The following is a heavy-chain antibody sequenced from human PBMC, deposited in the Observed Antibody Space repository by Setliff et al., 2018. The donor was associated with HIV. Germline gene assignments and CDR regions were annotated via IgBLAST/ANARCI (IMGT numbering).Heavy chain of an antibody. CDR3: ARELKGVYDSWSSSDPPYYFDN. V-gene: IGHV1-46*01. CDR2: INPSGGST. D-gene: IGHD3-3*01. J-gene: IGHJ4*02. Sequence: ASVKVSCKASGYTFTSYYLHWVRQAPGQGLEWMGLINPSGGSTTYAQKFLGRVTLTRDTSTSTVYMELSSLRSEDTAVYYCARELKGVYDSWSSSDPPYYFDNWGQGTLVTVSS. CDR1: GYTFTSYY.